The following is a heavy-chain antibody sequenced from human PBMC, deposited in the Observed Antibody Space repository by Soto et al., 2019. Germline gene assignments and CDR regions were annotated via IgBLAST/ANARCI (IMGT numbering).Heavy chain of an antibody. CDR3: ATDVTDPPYVDFY. Sequence: SVKVSCKASGGTFSSYAISWVRQAPGQGLEWMGGIIPIVGTTNYAQKFQGRVTMTEDTSTDTAYMELSSLRSEDTAVYYCATDVTDPPYVDFYWGQGTLVTVSS. D-gene: IGHD2-21*02. CDR2: IIPIVGTT. J-gene: IGHJ4*02. CDR1: GGTFSSYA. V-gene: IGHV1-69*06.